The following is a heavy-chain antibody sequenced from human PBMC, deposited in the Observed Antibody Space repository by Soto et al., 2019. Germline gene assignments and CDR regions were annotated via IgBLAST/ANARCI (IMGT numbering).Heavy chain of an antibody. CDR1: DVSISGYY. V-gene: IGHV4-59*08. J-gene: IGHJ6*02. CDR3: ARMRDSEHYIMDV. CDR2: IYYSGST. D-gene: IGHD3-3*02. Sequence: QVQLQESGPGLVKPSETLSLTCTVSDVSISGYYWNWIRQPPGKGLEWIGYIYYSGSTTYNPSLKSRVTISLDTSKNQFSLRLNSVTAADTAVYYCARMRDSEHYIMDVWGQGTTVTVSS.